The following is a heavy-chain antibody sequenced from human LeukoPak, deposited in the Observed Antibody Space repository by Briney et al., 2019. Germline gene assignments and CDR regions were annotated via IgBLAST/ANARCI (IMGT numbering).Heavy chain of an antibody. D-gene: IGHD3-22*01. Sequence: PSETLSLTCTVSGGSISSSSYYWGWIRQPPGKGLEWIGSIYYSGSTYYNPSLKSRVTISVDTSKNQFSLKLSSVTAADTAVYYCASQYYYDSSGYYLNQNYFDYWGQGTLVTVSS. CDR2: IYYSGST. CDR3: ASQYYYDSSGYYLNQNYFDY. J-gene: IGHJ4*02. V-gene: IGHV4-39*07. CDR1: GGSISSSSYY.